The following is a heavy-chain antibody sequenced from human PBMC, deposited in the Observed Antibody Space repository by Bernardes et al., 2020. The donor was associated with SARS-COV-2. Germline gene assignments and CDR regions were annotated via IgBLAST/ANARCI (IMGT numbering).Heavy chain of an antibody. V-gene: IGHV3-53*01. CDR2: VNTDGRT. CDR3: AKERQEVVKMVFARYLEN. Sequence: GGSLRLSCAASGFSVSSTYMTWVRQAPGKGLEWVSIVNTDGRTFYADSVKGRFTISRDESYNAVYLQMSSVRAEDTAVYYCAKERQEVVKMVFARYLENWGQGTLVSVS. J-gene: IGHJ4*02. D-gene: IGHD2-8*01. CDR1: GFSVSSTY.